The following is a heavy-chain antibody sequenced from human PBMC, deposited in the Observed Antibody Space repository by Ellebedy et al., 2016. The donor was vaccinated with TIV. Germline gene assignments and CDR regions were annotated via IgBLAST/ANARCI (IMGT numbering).Heavy chain of an antibody. V-gene: IGHV4-30-4*01. J-gene: IGHJ3*01. CDR3: AREGPIVVVPGGAFDL. Sequence: SETLSLTXTVSGGSISSGDYYWSWIRQPPGKGLEWIEHIYYSGSTYYNPSLRSRLTITIDTSKNQFSLKLTSVTAADTAVYYCAREGPIVVVPGGAFDLWGQGTMVTVSS. CDR1: GGSISSGDYY. CDR2: IYYSGST. D-gene: IGHD2-21*02.